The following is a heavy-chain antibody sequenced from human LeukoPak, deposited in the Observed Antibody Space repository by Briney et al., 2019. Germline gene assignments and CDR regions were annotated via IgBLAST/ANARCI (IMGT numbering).Heavy chain of an antibody. V-gene: IGHV3-7*01. CDR2: MNRDGSEK. D-gene: IGHD3-16*01. CDR3: ARDGGVIRFGGQDV. J-gene: IGHJ6*02. Sequence: PGGSLRLSCAASGFTFSNYWMSWVRQAPVKGLEWVANMNRDGSEKYYVDSLTGRFTISRDNAKNSLYLQMNSLRDEDTAVYYCARDGGVIRFGGQDVWGQGTTVTVS. CDR1: GFTFSNYW.